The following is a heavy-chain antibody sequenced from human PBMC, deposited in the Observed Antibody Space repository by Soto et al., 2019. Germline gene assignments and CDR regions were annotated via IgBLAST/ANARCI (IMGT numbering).Heavy chain of an antibody. Sequence: GASVKVSCKASGYTFTGYYMHWVRQAPGQGLEWMGWINPNSGGTNYAQKLQGRVTMTRDPSISTAYMELSRLRSDDTAVYYCARDMDMDIVVEVAATAPGYWGQGTLVTVSS. J-gene: IGHJ4*02. CDR2: INPNSGGT. D-gene: IGHD2-15*01. CDR1: GYTFTGYY. V-gene: IGHV1-2*02. CDR3: ARDMDMDIVVEVAATAPGY.